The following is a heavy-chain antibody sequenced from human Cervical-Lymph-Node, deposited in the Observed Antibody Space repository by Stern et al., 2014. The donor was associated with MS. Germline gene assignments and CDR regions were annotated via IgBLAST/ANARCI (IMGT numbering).Heavy chain of an antibody. CDR1: GFTFSNYW. CDR3: ARLNGGTGENLDC. J-gene: IGHJ4*02. V-gene: IGHV3-7*03. Sequence: EVQLVESGGDLVQPGGSLRLSCAASGFTFSNYWMGWVRQAPGKGLEYVANIKQDGSHIFYVDSVKGRFTISRDNAKSSLFLQMNNLRAEDAAVYYCARLNGGTGENLDCWGQGTLVTVSS. CDR2: IKQDGSHI. D-gene: IGHD3-16*01.